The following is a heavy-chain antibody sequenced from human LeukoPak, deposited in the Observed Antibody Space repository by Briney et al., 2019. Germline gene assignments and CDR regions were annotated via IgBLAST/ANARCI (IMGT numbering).Heavy chain of an antibody. CDR2: ISSSSSTI. D-gene: IGHD3-10*01. V-gene: IGHV3-48*04. CDR1: GFTFSSYA. J-gene: IGHJ4*02. Sequence: PGGSLRLSCAAPGFTFSSYAMHWVRQAPGKGLEWVSYISSSSSTIYYADSVKGRFTISRDNAKNSLYLQMNSLRAEDTAVYYCARDRPYGSGPYYFDYWGQGTLVTVSS. CDR3: ARDRPYGSGPYYFDY.